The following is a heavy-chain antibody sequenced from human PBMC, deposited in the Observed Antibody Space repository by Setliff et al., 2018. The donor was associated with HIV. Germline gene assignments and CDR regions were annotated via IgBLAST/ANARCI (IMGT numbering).Heavy chain of an antibody. Sequence: LSLTCSVSGGSISSSTYYWGWIRQPPGKGLEWIGDIFYTGNTYYNPSLQSRVAISVDTSENQFSLKLNSVTAADTAVYYCTRRGRDGVLIVFATGFDPWGQGTQVTVSS. CDR2: IFYTGNT. V-gene: IGHV4-39*01. J-gene: IGHJ5*02. CDR1: GGSISSSTYY. D-gene: IGHD2-8*01. CDR3: TRRGRDGVLIVFATGFDP.